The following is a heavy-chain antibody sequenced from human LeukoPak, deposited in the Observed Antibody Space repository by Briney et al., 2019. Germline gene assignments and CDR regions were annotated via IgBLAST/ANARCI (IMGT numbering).Heavy chain of an antibody. CDR1: GYTFTSYY. V-gene: IGHV1-24*01. J-gene: IGHJ4*02. Sequence: ASVKVSCKASGYTFTSYYMHWVRQAPGQGLEWMGGFDPEDGETIYAQKFQGRVTMTEDTSTDTAYMELSSLRSEDTAVYYCATDYYDSSGYYPDWGQGTLVTVSS. CDR2: FDPEDGET. D-gene: IGHD3-22*01. CDR3: ATDYYDSSGYYPD.